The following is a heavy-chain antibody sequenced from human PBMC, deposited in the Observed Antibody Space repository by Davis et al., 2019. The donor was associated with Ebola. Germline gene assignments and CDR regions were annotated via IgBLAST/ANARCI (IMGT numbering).Heavy chain of an antibody. V-gene: IGHV3-11*01. CDR1: GFTFSDYY. J-gene: IGHJ6*04. CDR2: ISSSGSSI. Sequence: GESLKISCAASGFTFSDYYMSCIRQAPGKGLEWVSYISSSGSSIYYADSVKGRFTISRDNAKNSLYLQMNSLRAEDTAVYYCARGRVVDGMDVWGKGTTVTVSS. D-gene: IGHD2-15*01. CDR3: ARGRVVDGMDV.